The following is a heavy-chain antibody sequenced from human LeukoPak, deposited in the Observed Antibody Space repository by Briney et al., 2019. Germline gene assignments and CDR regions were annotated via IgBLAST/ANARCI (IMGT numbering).Heavy chain of an antibody. CDR3: AGEGEYGDSYS. CDR2: IYRGRT. V-gene: IGHV4-30-2*01. D-gene: IGHD2-21*01. J-gene: IGHJ5*02. Sequence: PSQTLSLTCAVSGDSISYESYYWNWIRQAPGRGPEWIGNIYRGRTRLNPSLTSRVAISVDMSKSQVSLSLTSVTAADTAIYYCAGEGEYGDSYSWGQGALVIVSA. CDR1: GDSISYESYY.